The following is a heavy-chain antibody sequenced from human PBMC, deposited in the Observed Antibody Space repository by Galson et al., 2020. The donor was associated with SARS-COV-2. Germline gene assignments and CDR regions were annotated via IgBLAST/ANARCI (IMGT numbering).Heavy chain of an antibody. CDR1: GGSISSSNW. Sequence: SETLSLTCAVSGGSISSSNWWSWVRQPPGKGLEWIGEIYHSGSTNYNPCLKSRVTISVDKSKNQFSLKLSSVTAADTAVYYCARDGERGYSGYDYVYYYYGMDVWGQGTTVTVSS. CDR3: ARDGERGYSGYDYVYYYYGMDV. D-gene: IGHD5-12*01. V-gene: IGHV4-4*02. J-gene: IGHJ6*02. CDR2: IYHSGST.